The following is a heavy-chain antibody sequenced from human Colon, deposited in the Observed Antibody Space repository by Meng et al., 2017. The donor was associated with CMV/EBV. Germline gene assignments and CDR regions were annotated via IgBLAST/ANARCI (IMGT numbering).Heavy chain of an antibody. CDR2: IYWDDDN. V-gene: IGHV2-5*02. CDR1: AFSHNTYEVG. CDR3: AHKSLPAAFFDY. J-gene: IGHJ4*02. Sequence: QITLYKPGPTACKPTHTLALTCTFSAFSHNTYEVGVVWFRQPPGKAPEWLALIYWDDDNRYRSSLGDRLTLTHDASKNQVVLTMTDMDPVDTATYYCAHKSLPAAFFDYWSQGTLVTVSS. D-gene: IGHD2-2*01.